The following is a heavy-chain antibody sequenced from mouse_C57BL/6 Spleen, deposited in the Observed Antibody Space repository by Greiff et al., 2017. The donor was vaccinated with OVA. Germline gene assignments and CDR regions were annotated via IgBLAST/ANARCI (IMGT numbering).Heavy chain of an antibody. J-gene: IGHJ3*01. D-gene: IGHD1-1*01. Sequence: VKLQESGPGLVQPSQSLSITCTVSGFSLTSYGVHWVRQSPGKGLEWLGVIWSGGSTDYNAAFISRLSISKDNSKSQVFFKMNSLQADDTAIYYCARQGYGSSLPWFAYWGQGTLVTVSA. CDR3: ARQGYGSSLPWFAY. CDR1: GFSLTSYG. CDR2: IWSGGST. V-gene: IGHV2-2*01.